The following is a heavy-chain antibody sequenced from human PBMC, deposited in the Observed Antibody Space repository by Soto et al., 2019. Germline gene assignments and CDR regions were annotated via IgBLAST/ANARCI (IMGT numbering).Heavy chain of an antibody. CDR2: IRSKAYGGTT. CDR1: GFTFGDYA. J-gene: IGHJ4*02. CDR3: TGVTMVRGVTLFDY. V-gene: IGHV3-49*03. D-gene: IGHD3-10*01. Sequence: GGSLRLSCTASGFTFGDYAMSWFRQAPGKGLEWVGFIRSKAYGGTTEYAASVKGRFTISRDDSKSIAYLQMNSLKTEDTAVYYCTGVTMVRGVTLFDYWGQGTLVTVSS.